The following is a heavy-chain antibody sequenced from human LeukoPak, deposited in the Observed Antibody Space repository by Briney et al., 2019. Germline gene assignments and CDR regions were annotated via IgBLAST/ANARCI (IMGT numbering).Heavy chain of an antibody. CDR1: GGSISNYY. CDR3: ARDYYGSGSYWFDP. CDR2: IYTSAST. J-gene: IGHJ5*02. V-gene: IGHV4-4*07. D-gene: IGHD3-10*01. Sequence: SETLSLTCTVSGGSISNYYWSSIRQPAGKGLEWIGRIYTSASTNYNPSLKSRVTLSVDASKNQFSLRLSSLTAADTAVYYCARDYYGSGSYWFDPWGQGTLVTVSS.